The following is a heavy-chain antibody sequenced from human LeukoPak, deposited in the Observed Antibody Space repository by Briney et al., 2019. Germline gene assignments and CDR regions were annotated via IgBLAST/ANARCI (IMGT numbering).Heavy chain of an antibody. Sequence: NTSETLSLTCTVFGDSVTGYFLNWVRQPPGKGLEWIGYIYYSGSTNYNPSLKSRVTISVDTSKNQFSLKLSSVTAADTAVYYCARVMMVRTYYYYGMDVWGQGTTVTVSS. V-gene: IGHV4-59*02. CDR1: GDSVTGYF. CDR3: ARVMMVRTYYYYGMDV. J-gene: IGHJ6*02. D-gene: IGHD3-10*01. CDR2: IYYSGST.